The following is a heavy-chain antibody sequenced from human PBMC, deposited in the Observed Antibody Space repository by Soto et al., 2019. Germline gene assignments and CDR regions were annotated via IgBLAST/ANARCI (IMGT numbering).Heavy chain of an antibody. V-gene: IGHV1-2*04. D-gene: IGHD2-15*01. J-gene: IGHJ3*02. CDR1: GYTFTGYY. CDR3: ARTGVGCSGGSCYSLGAFDI. Sequence: ASVKVSCKASGYTFTGYYMHWVRQAPGQGLEWMGWINPNSGGTNYAQKFQGWVTMTRDTSISTAYMELSRLRSDDTAVYYCARTGVGCSGGSCYSLGAFDIWGQGTMVT. CDR2: INPNSGGT.